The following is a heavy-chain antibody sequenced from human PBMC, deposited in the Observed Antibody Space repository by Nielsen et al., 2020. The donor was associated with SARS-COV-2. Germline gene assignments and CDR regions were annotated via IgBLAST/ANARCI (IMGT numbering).Heavy chain of an antibody. J-gene: IGHJ4*02. CDR3: ARVEGSSWYFDY. D-gene: IGHD6-13*01. CDR2: IKQDGSEK. Sequence: GGSLILSCAASGFTFSSYCLSWVRQAPGKGLEWVANIKQDGSEKYYVDSVKGRFTISRDNAKNSLSLQMNSLRVEDTAVYYCARVEGSSWYFDYWGQGTLVTVSS. V-gene: IGHV3-7*03. CDR1: GFTFSSYC.